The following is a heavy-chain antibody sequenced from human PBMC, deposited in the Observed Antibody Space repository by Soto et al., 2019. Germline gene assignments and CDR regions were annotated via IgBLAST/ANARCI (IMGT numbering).Heavy chain of an antibody. CDR3: ASSITGTTRGWFDP. J-gene: IGHJ5*02. CDR1: GGSISSGGYY. Sequence: QVQLQESGPGLVKPSQTLSLTCTVSGGSISSGGYYWSWIRQHPGKGLEWIGYIYYSGSTYYNPSLKTRVTISVDTSQNHFALKLSSVTAADTAVYYCASSITGTTRGWFDPWGQGTLVTVSS. V-gene: IGHV4-31*03. CDR2: IYYSGST. D-gene: IGHD1-20*01.